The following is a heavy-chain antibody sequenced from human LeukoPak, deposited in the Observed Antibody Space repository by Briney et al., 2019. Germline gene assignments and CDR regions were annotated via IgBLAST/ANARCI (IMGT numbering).Heavy chain of an antibody. J-gene: IGHJ6*03. Sequence: GESLKISCKGSGYSFTSYWIGWVRQMPGKGLEWMGIIYPSDSDTRYSPSFQGQVTISADKSISTAYLQWSSLKASDTAMYYCARHGVAAGDLSYYYMDVWGKGTTVTVSS. CDR3: ARHGVAAGDLSYYYMDV. CDR1: GYSFTSYW. D-gene: IGHD7-27*01. CDR2: IYPSDSDT. V-gene: IGHV5-51*01.